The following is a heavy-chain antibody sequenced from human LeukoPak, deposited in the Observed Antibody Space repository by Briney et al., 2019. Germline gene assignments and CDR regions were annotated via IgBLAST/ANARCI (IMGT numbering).Heavy chain of an antibody. J-gene: IGHJ4*02. CDR3: ARDSRYYDSSGYSHDY. V-gene: IGHV3-48*02. Sequence: PGGSLRLSCVASGFTFRSAWMNWVRQAPGKGLEWVSYISSSSSTIYYADSVKGRFTISRDNAKNSLYLQMNSLRDEDTAVYYCARDSRYYDSSGYSHDYWGQGTLVTVSS. CDR1: GFTFRSAW. D-gene: IGHD3-22*01. CDR2: ISSSSSTI.